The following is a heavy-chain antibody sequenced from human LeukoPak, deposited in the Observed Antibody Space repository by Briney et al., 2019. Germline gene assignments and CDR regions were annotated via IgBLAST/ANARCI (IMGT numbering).Heavy chain of an antibody. CDR1: GFTFSSYT. Sequence: GGSLRLSCEASGFTFSSYTMNWVRQAPGEGLEWVSSITSSSSSIYYADSVKGRITISRDNARNSLYLQMNSLRAEDTAVYYCAKDHESDGYPCLDHWGLGTLVTVSS. J-gene: IGHJ4*02. CDR3: AKDHESDGYPCLDH. CDR2: ITSSSSSI. D-gene: IGHD3-22*01. V-gene: IGHV3-21*04.